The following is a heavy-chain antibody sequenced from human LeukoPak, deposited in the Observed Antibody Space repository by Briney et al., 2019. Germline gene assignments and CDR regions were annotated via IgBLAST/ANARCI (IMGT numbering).Heavy chain of an antibody. V-gene: IGHV1-2*06. CDR1: GYTITGYY. Sequence: ASVKVSCKASGYTITGYYMHWVRQAPGQGLEWMGRINPNSGGTNYAQKFQGRVTMTRDTSISTAYMELSRLRSDDTAVYYCARVYYYDSSGRYDYWGQGTLVTVSS. CDR3: ARVYYYDSSGRYDY. D-gene: IGHD3-22*01. J-gene: IGHJ4*02. CDR2: INPNSGGT.